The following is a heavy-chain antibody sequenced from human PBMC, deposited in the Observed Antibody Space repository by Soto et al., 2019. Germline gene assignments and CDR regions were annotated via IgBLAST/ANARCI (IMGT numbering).Heavy chain of an antibody. Sequence: EVQLVETGGGLIQPGGSLRLSCAASGFTVSTNYMSWVRQAPGRGLEWVSVIYAGGSTYYADSVKGRFTISRDSSKNTLSLQMNSLRAEEMAVYYCAREDMSTVMGWGQGTLVTVSS. CDR3: AREDMSTVMG. CDR2: IYAGGST. CDR1: GFTVSTNY. J-gene: IGHJ4*02. V-gene: IGHV3-53*02. D-gene: IGHD4-17*01.